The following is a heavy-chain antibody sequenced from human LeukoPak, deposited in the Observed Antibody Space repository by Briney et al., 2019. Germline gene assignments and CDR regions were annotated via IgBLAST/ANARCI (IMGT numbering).Heavy chain of an antibody. V-gene: IGHV3-30*18. CDR1: GFIFDTYG. CDR3: AKEKAIATINYGLDV. J-gene: IGHJ6*02. Sequence: PGRSLRLSCAASGFIFDTYGMLWVRQAPGKGLEWVAVIAYDGSNKVYADSVKGRFTISRDNSKNTLYLLMTSLRGEDTAVYYCAKEKAIATINYGLDVWGQGTTVTVSS. CDR2: IAYDGSNK. D-gene: IGHD1-1*01.